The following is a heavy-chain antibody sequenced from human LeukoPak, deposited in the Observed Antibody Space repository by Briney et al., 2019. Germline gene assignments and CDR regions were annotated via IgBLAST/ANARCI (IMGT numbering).Heavy chain of an antibody. CDR3: AKDTGYSSGWYDY. J-gene: IGHJ4*02. CDR2: ISWDGGST. CDR1: GFTFDDYA. D-gene: IGHD6-19*01. V-gene: IGHV3-43D*03. Sequence: GGSLRLSCAASGFTFDDYAMHWVRQAPGKGLEWVSLISWDGGSTYYADSVKGRFTISRGNSKNSLYLQMNSLRAEDTALYYCAKDTGYSSGWYDYWGQGTLVTVSS.